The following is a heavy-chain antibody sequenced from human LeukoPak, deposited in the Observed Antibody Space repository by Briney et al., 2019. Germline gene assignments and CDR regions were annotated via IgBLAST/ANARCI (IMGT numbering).Heavy chain of an antibody. D-gene: IGHD3-10*01. CDR3: ARDYYGSIDY. CDR1: GYTFTGYY. CDR2: ISAYNGNT. Sequence: ASVKVSCKASGYTFTGYYMHWVRQAPGQGLEWMGWISAYNGNTNYAQKLQGRVTMTTDTSTSTAYMELRSLRSDDTAVYYCARDYYGSIDYWGQGTLVTVSS. J-gene: IGHJ4*02. V-gene: IGHV1-18*04.